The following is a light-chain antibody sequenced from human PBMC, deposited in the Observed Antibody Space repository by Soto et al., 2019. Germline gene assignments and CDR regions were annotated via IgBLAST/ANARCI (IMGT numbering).Light chain of an antibody. J-gene: IGLJ1*01. CDR2: DVT. Sequence: ALTQPPSVSGSPGQSVTISCTGTSSDVGAYDYVSWYQQRPGKAPKLMIYDVTKRPSGVPDRFSGSKSGNTASLTISGLQAEDEADYYCCSYAGSYASDYVFGAGTKVTVL. CDR3: CSYAGSYASDYV. CDR1: SSDVGAYDY. V-gene: IGLV2-11*01.